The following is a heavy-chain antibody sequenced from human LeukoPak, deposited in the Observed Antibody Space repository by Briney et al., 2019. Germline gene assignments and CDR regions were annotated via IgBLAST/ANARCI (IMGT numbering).Heavy chain of an antibody. J-gene: IGHJ6*03. CDR2: VSWDGGST. Sequence: GRSLRLSCAASGFTFDDYAMHWVRQAPGKGLEWVSLVSWDGGSTYYADSVKGRFTISRDNSKNSLYLQMNSLRAEDTALYYCAKGGYYYYYMDVWGKGTTVTVSS. CDR3: AKGGYYYYYMDV. CDR1: GFTFDDYA. V-gene: IGHV3-43D*03.